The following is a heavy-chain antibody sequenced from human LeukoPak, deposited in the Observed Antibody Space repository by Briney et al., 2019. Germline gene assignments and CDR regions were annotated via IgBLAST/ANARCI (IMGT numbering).Heavy chain of an antibody. J-gene: IGHJ5*02. D-gene: IGHD3-3*01. CDR2: INPSGGST. V-gene: IGHV1-46*01. CDR1: GYTFTSYY. CDR3: ARDYSQYYDFWSGYYWFDP. Sequence: ASVKVSCKASGYTFTSYYVHWVRQAPGQGLEWMGIINPSGGSTSYAQKFQGRVTMTRDTSTSTVYMELSSLRSEDTAVYYCARDYSQYYDFWSGYYWFDPWGQGTLVTVSS.